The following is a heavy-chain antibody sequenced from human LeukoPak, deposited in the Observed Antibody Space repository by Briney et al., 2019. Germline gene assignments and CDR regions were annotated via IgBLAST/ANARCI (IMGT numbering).Heavy chain of an antibody. CDR1: GYTVTNFD. J-gene: IGHJ6*02. V-gene: IGHV1-8*01. CDR3: ARGYAMDV. Sequence: ASVEVSCKASGYTVTNFDINWVRQATGQGLEWMGWMNLDSGNTGYAQKFRGSVTMTRNTSITTAYMEMSGLRSDDTAVYYCARGYAMDVWGQGTTVTVSS. CDR2: MNLDSGNT.